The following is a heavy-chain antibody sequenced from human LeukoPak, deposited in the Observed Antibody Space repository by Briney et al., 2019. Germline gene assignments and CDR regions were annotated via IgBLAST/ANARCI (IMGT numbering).Heavy chain of an antibody. CDR2: IRSKTDGGTT. V-gene: IGHV3-15*01. CDR1: GLSFTSAW. CDR3: STYNMNNGWY. Sequence: GGCLRLSCAASGLSFTSAWMHWVRQAPGKGLEWVGRIRSKTDGGTTDYAAPVKGRFTISRDDSQNTLYLQMDSLKTEDTAVYYCSTYNMNNGWYWGQGTLATAS. D-gene: IGHD1/OR15-1a*01. J-gene: IGHJ4*02.